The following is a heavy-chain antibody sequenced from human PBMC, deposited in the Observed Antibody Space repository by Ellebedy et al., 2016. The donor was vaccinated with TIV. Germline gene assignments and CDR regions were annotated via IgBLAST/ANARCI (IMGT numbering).Heavy chain of an antibody. V-gene: IGHV3-23*01. Sequence: PGGSLRLSCAASGFTFSSYAMSWVRKAPGKGLEWVSTISHTGSRTYYADSVKGRFTMSRDNSKNTLYLQMNSLRVGDTAVYYCVRDSRVTTSYYYYGLDVWGQGTTVTVSS. CDR1: GFTFSSYA. D-gene: IGHD4-17*01. CDR3: VRDSRVTTSYYYYGLDV. J-gene: IGHJ6*02. CDR2: ISHTGSRT.